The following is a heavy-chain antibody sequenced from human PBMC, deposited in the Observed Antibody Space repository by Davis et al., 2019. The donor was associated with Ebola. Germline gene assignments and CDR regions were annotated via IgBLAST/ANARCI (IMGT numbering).Heavy chain of an antibody. V-gene: IGHV4-39*01. Sequence: MPSETLSLTCTVSGGSISSSSYYWGWIRQPPGKGLEWIGSIYYSGSTYYNPSLKSRVTISVDTSKHQFPLKLSSVTAADTAVYYCARLWFRESNWLDPWGQGTLVTVSS. J-gene: IGHJ5*02. CDR3: ARLWFRESNWLDP. CDR2: IYYSGST. CDR1: GGSISSSSYY. D-gene: IGHD3-10*01.